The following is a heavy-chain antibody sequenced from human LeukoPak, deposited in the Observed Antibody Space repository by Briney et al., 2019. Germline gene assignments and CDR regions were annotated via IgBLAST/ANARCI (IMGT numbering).Heavy chain of an antibody. V-gene: IGHV4-38-2*02. CDR1: GYSISSGYY. CDR2: IYHSGST. J-gene: IGHJ4*02. D-gene: IGHD3-16*02. Sequence: KPSETLSLTCTVSGYSISSGYYWGRIRQPPGKGLEWIGSIYHSGSTYYNPSLKSRVTISVDTSKNQFSLKLSSVTAADTAVYYCARVFGGNIAPGPFDYWGQGTLVTVSS. CDR3: ARVFGGNIAPGPFDY.